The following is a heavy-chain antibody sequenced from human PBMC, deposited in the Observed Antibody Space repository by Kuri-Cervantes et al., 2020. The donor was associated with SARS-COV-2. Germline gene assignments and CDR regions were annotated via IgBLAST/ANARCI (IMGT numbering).Heavy chain of an antibody. Sequence: SVKVSCKASGDTFTYRFLHWVRQAPGQAPEWMGWITPFDGNTKYAQKFQDRVTITRDRSMNTAYMELSSLRSEDTAMYYCARTGPGAISREDGALDIWGQGTMVTVSS. V-gene: IGHV1-45*02. D-gene: IGHD4/OR15-4a*01. J-gene: IGHJ3*02. CDR2: ITPFDGNT. CDR3: ARTGPGAISREDGALDI. CDR1: GDTFTYRF.